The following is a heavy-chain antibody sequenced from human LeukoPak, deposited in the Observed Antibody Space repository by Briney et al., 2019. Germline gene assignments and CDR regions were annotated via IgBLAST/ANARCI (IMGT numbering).Heavy chain of an antibody. Sequence: GGSLRLSCAASGFTFSNYGMHWVRQAPGKGLEWVAVISYDGSNKYYGDSVKGRFTISRDNSKNTLYLQMNSLRAEDTAVYYCAKGGEVSSWYKRLKLYFDSWSRGTLVTVSS. CDR1: GFTFSNYG. D-gene: IGHD6-13*01. CDR3: AKGGEVSSWYKRLKLYFDS. J-gene: IGHJ4*02. CDR2: ISYDGSNK. V-gene: IGHV3-30*18.